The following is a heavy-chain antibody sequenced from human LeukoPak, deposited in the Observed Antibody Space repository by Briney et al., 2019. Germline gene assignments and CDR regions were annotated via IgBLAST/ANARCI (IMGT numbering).Heavy chain of an antibody. CDR1: GDSVSSVIYY. V-gene: IGHV4-61*01. CDR3: ARVVRRHYYGSGSSLLRYYGMDV. J-gene: IGHJ6*02. D-gene: IGHD3-10*01. Sequence: SETLSLTCSVSGDSVSSVIYYWTWIRQPPGKGLEWIGYIYYSGSTNYNPSLKSRVTISVDTSKNQFSLKLSSVTAADTAVYYCARVVRRHYYGSGSSLLRYYGMDVWGQGTTVTVSS. CDR2: IYYSGST.